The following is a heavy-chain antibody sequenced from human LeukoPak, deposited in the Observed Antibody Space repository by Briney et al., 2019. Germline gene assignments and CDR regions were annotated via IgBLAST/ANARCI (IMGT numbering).Heavy chain of an antibody. D-gene: IGHD6-6*01. CDR2: ISAYNGNT. J-gene: IGHJ6*03. CDR3: ATDYSSSSHPDNYYCMNI. Sequence: ASVKVSCKASGYTFTIYGISWVRQAPGQGLEWMGWISAYNGNTNYAQKLQGRVTMTTDTSTSTAYMELMSLRSDDTAIYYCATDYSSSSHPDNYYCMNIWGKGTTVTVSS. V-gene: IGHV1-18*01. CDR1: GYTFTIYG.